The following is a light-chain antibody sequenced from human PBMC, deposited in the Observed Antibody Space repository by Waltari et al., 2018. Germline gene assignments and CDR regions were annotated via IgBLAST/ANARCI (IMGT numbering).Light chain of an antibody. V-gene: IGLV2-23*01. CDR2: EGT. CDR3: CSYAGGRRV. Sequence: QSALTQPASVSGSPGQSITILCTGTSSDVGNSNLVSWYQRHPGKAPRLMIYEGTKRPSGVSNRFSGSKSGNTASLTISGLQSEDEADYYCCSYAGGRRVFGGGTKLTVL. CDR1: SSDVGNSNL. J-gene: IGLJ3*02.